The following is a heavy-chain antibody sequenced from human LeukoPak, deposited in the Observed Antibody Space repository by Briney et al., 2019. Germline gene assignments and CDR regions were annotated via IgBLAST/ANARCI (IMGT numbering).Heavy chain of an antibody. J-gene: IGHJ5*02. Sequence: GRSLRLSCTASGFSFGDYTLSWVRQAPGRGLEWVGFFRSKTYGGTTAYAAAVEGRLTISRDDSKSIAYLQMNSLKTEDTAVYYCSVGSRGTYIPTFDLWGQGTLVTVSS. D-gene: IGHD1-26*01. CDR1: GFSFGDYT. CDR2: FRSKTYGGTT. CDR3: SVGSRGTYIPTFDL. V-gene: IGHV3-49*04.